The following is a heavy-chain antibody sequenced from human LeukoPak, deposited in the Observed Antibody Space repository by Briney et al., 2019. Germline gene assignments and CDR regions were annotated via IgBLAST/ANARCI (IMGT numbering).Heavy chain of an antibody. J-gene: IGHJ6*02. CDR3: ARDSMVRGVIYYYYGMDV. Sequence: ASVTVSCTASGYTFTSYGISWVRQAPGQGLEWMGWISAYNGNTNYAQKLQGRVTMTTDTSTSTAYMELRSLRSDDTAVYYCARDSMVRGVIYYYYGMDVWGQGTTVTVSS. D-gene: IGHD3-10*01. CDR2: ISAYNGNT. V-gene: IGHV1-18*01. CDR1: GYTFTSYG.